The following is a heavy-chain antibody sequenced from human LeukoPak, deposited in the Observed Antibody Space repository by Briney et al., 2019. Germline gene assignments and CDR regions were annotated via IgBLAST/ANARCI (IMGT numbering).Heavy chain of an antibody. CDR2: IKQDGSEK. D-gene: IGHD3-22*01. V-gene: IGHV3-7*01. J-gene: IGHJ4*02. CDR1: GFTFSSYW. Sequence: PGGSLRLSCAASGFTFSSYWMSWVRQAPGKGLEWVANIKQDGSEKYYVDSVKGRFTISRDNAKNSLYLQMNSLRAEDTAVYYCASAVPHYYDSSGYYSWGQGTLVTVSS. CDR3: ASAVPHYYDSSGYYS.